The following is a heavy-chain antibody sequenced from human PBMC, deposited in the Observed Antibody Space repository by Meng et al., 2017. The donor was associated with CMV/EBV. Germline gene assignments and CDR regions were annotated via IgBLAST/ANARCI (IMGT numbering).Heavy chain of an antibody. V-gene: IGHV4-34*01. CDR3: ARIGAEYYDFWSGYYTDYYYGMDV. Sequence: GSLRLSCAVYGGSFSGYYWSWIRQPPGKGLEWIGEINHSGSTNYNPSLKSRVTISVDTSKNQFSLKLSSVTAADTAVYYCARIGAEYYDFWSGYYTDYYYGMDVWGQGTTVTSP. J-gene: IGHJ6*02. CDR2: INHSGST. D-gene: IGHD3-3*01. CDR1: GGSFSGYY.